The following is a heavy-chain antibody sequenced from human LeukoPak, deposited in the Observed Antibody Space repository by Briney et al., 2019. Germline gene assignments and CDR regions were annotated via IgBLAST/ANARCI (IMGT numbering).Heavy chain of an antibody. CDR1: GYTFTSYY. CDR2: ISAYIFKT. D-gene: IGHD2-2*01. Sequence: ASVKVSCKASGYTFTSYYMNRVRQAPGHGLEWMGWISAYIFKTNHAQKFQGRVTMTTATSPSTASIHLRRLKFDDPATYFSSSSSLRLDYWGQGTLVTVSS. CDR3: SSSSLRLDY. V-gene: IGHV1-18*04. J-gene: IGHJ4*02.